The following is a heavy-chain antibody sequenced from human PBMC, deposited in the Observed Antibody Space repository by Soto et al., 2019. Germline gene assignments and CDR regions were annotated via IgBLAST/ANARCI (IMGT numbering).Heavy chain of an antibody. Sequence: QVQLVQSGAEVKKPGASVKVSCKASGYTFTGYYMHWVRQAPGQGLEWMGWINPNSGGKNYAQKFQGRVTMTRDTSISTAYMELSRRRSDDTAVYYCARAIVRFLEWLSLGDYWGQGTLVTVSS. J-gene: IGHJ4*02. CDR2: INPNSGGK. V-gene: IGHV1-2*02. D-gene: IGHD3-3*01. CDR3: ARAIVRFLEWLSLGDY. CDR1: GYTFTGYY.